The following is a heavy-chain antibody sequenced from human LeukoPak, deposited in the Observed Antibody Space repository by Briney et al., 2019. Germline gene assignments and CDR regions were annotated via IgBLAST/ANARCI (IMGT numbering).Heavy chain of an antibody. Sequence: GGSLRLSCAASGFTFSSYSMTWVRQAPGKGLEWVSSISSSSSYIYYADSVKGRFTISRDNAKNSLYLQMNSLRAVDTAVYYCARGGVPYGMDVWGQGTTVTVSS. V-gene: IGHV3-21*01. J-gene: IGHJ6*02. CDR2: ISSSSSYI. CDR3: ARGGVPYGMDV. D-gene: IGHD3-10*01. CDR1: GFTFSSYS.